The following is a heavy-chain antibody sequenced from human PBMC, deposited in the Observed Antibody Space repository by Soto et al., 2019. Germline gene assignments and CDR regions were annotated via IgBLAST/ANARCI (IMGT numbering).Heavy chain of an antibody. CDR3: AKDDGIGYCSGGSCLAFDY. V-gene: IGHV3-30*18. J-gene: IGHJ4*02. Sequence: PGGSLRLSCAASGLTFSSYGMHWVRQAPGKGLEWVAVISYDGSNKYYADSVKGRFTISRDNSKNTLYLQMNSLRAEDTAVYYCAKDDGIGYCSGGSCLAFDYWGQGTLVTVSS. CDR2: ISYDGSNK. CDR1: GLTFSSYG. D-gene: IGHD2-15*01.